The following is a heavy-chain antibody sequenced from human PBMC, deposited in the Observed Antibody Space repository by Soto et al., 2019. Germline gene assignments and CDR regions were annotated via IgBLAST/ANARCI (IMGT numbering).Heavy chain of an antibody. D-gene: IGHD3-16*02. V-gene: IGHV3-11*01. J-gene: IGHJ4*02. CDR3: ARDRVYYDYIWGSYRLDY. CDR1: GFTFSDYY. CDR2: ISSSGSTI. Sequence: GGSLRLSCAASGFTFSDYYMSWIRQAPGKGLEWVSYISSSGSTIYYADSVKGRFTISRDNAKNSPYLQMNSLRAEDTAVYYCARDRVYYDYIWGSYRLDYWGQGTLVTVSS.